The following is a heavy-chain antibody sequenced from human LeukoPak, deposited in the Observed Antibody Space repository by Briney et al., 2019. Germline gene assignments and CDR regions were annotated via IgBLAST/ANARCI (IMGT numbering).Heavy chain of an antibody. J-gene: IGHJ4*02. Sequence: GASLKISCKGSGYSFTSYWIGWVRPLPGKGLEWMGIIYPGDSDTRYSPSFQGQVTISADKSIGTAYLQWSSLKASDTAMYYCARRQQWLGSDYWGQGTLVTVSS. CDR2: IYPGDSDT. V-gene: IGHV5-51*01. CDR1: GYSFTSYW. CDR3: ARRQQWLGSDY. D-gene: IGHD6-19*01.